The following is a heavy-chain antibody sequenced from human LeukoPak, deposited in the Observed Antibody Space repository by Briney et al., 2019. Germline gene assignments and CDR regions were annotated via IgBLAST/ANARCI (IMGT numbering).Heavy chain of an antibody. CDR3: AREEEVTRIFDY. D-gene: IGHD4-11*01. V-gene: IGHV4-30-4*08. Sequence: SQTLSLTCTVSGGSISCGDYYWSWIRQPPGKGLEWIGYIYYSGSTYYNPSLKSRVTISVDTSKNQFSLKLSSVTAADTAVYYCAREEEVTRIFDYWGQGTLVTVSS. CDR2: IYYSGST. J-gene: IGHJ4*02. CDR1: GGSISCGDYY.